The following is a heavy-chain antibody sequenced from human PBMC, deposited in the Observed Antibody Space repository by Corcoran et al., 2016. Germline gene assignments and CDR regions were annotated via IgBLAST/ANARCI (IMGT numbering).Heavy chain of an antibody. CDR3: ASWPTMIVVARDY. V-gene: IGHV3-48*04. Sequence: EVQLVESGGGLVQPGGSLRLSCAASGFTFSSYSMNWVRQAPGKGLEWVSYISSSSSTIYYADSVKGQFTISRANAKNSLYLQMNSLRAEDTAVYYCASWPTMIVVARDYWGQGTLVTVSS. CDR2: ISSSSSTI. J-gene: IGHJ4*02. D-gene: IGHD3-22*01. CDR1: GFTFSSYS.